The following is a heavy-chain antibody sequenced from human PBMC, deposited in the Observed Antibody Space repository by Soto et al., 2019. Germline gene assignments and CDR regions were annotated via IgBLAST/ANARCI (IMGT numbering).Heavy chain of an antibody. CDR2: ISWNSGNI. Sequence: GGSLRLSCAASGFTFGDYAMYWVRQVLGKGLEWVSSISWNSGNIGYADSVKGRFTTSRDNAENSLYLQMNSLRPEDTALYYCVRSKGGYSYGTPFDYWGQGTLVTVSS. CDR1: GFTFGDYA. D-gene: IGHD5-18*01. J-gene: IGHJ4*02. CDR3: VRSKGGYSYGTPFDY. V-gene: IGHV3-9*01.